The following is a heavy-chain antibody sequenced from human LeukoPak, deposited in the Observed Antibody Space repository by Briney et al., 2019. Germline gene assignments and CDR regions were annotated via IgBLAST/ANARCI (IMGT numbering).Heavy chain of an antibody. CDR3: ARVPYYDFWSGLDYYMDV. J-gene: IGHJ6*03. V-gene: IGHV4-4*07. CDR1: GGSISSYY. Sequence: PSETLSLTCTVSGGSISSYYWSWIRQPAGRGLEWIGRIYTSGSTNYNPSLKSRVTMSVDTSKNQFSLKLSSVTAADTAVYYCARVPYYDFWSGLDYYMDVWGKGTTVTVSS. D-gene: IGHD3-3*01. CDR2: IYTSGST.